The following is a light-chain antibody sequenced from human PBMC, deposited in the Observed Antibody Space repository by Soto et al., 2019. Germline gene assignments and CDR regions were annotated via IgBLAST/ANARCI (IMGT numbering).Light chain of an antibody. Sequence: IVMTQSPATLSVSPWERATLSCRASQSVSSNLAWYQQKPGQAPRLLIYGASSRATDIPARFSGSGSGTEFTLTISNLQSEDFAVYYCQQYNEWPPLTFGGGTKVDIK. J-gene: IGKJ4*01. CDR1: QSVSSN. CDR3: QQYNEWPPLT. V-gene: IGKV3D-15*01. CDR2: GAS.